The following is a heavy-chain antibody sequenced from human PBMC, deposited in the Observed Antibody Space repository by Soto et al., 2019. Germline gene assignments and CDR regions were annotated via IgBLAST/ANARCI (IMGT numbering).Heavy chain of an antibody. CDR3: AKDRGSYGNLHWYLDL. V-gene: IGHV1-18*04. Sequence: QVQLVQSGAEVKKPGASVKVSCKASGYTFTSNSIAWVRQAPGQGLEWMGWINVYNSNTKYAQQLQGRVTLTTDTSTSTAYMDLRSLRSDDTAVYYCAKDRGSYGNLHWYLDLWGRGTLVSVSS. J-gene: IGHJ2*01. CDR1: GYTFTSNS. D-gene: IGHD3-10*01. CDR2: INVYNSNT.